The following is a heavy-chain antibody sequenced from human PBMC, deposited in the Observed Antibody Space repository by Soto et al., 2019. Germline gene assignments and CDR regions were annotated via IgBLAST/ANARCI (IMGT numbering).Heavy chain of an antibody. CDR2: IYFSGTT. J-gene: IGHJ4*02. V-gene: IGHV4-39*01. CDR1: GVSIRDTSYY. CDR3: ARHGSH. Sequence: SETLSLTCNVSGVSIRDTSYYWGWIRQPPGKGLEWIGTIYFSGTTFYNPSLKSRLTISVDTSKNQFSLRLSSVTAADTAVYYCARHGSHWGQGTLVTVSS.